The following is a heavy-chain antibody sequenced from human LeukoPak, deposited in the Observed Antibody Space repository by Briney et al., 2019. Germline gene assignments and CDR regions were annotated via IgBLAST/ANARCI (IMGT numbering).Heavy chain of an antibody. Sequence: VSSVKFSCNASGYTFTSYDIYWLRQPTGQGLEWMGWMNANSGTTGNAQKFQGRVTMTRNTSISTAYMALSNLRSEDTAVYYCARAKRELPSYYYYMDVWGKGTTVTVSS. J-gene: IGHJ6*03. V-gene: IGHV1-8*01. CDR3: ARAKRELPSYYYYMDV. D-gene: IGHD1-26*01. CDR1: GYTFTSYD. CDR2: MNANSGTT.